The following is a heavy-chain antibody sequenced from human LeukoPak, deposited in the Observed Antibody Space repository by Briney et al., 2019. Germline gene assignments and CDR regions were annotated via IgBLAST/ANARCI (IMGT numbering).Heavy chain of an antibody. J-gene: IGHJ5*02. CDR3: ARDHSTHYGSGSYYLETLSKNWFDP. CDR2: IYTSGST. V-gene: IGHV4-4*07. CDR1: GGSISSYY. D-gene: IGHD3-10*01. Sequence: PSETLSLTCTVSGGSISSYYWSWIRQPAGKGLEWIGRIYTSGSTNYNPSLKSRVTMSVDTSKNQFSLKLSSVTAADTAVYYCARDHSTHYGSGSYYLETLSKNWFDPWGQGTLVTVSS.